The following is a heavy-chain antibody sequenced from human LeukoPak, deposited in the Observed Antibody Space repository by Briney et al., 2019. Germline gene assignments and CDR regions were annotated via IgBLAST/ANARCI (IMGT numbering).Heavy chain of an antibody. CDR1: GGSISSSSYY. J-gene: IGHJ5*02. Sequence: PSETLSLTCTVSGGSISSSSYYWGWIRQPPGKGLEWIGSIYYSGSTYYNPSLKSRVTISVDTSKNQFSLKLSSVTAADTAVYYCARVVPAAISWFDPWGQGTLVTVSS. CDR2: IYYSGST. D-gene: IGHD2-2*02. V-gene: IGHV4-39*07. CDR3: ARVVPAAISWFDP.